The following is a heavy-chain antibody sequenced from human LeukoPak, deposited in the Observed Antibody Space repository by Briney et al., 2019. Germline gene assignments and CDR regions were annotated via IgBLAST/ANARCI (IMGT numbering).Heavy chain of an antibody. D-gene: IGHD6-13*01. CDR1: GYTFTGSY. CDR2: TNPNSGGT. V-gene: IGHV1-2*04. CDR3: ARDLYLTAAAGISWFDP. J-gene: IGHJ5*02. Sequence: ASVNVSCKDSGYTFTGSYLHWVPQDPGQGLAWIGCTNPNSGGTNYAQKFQGWVTMTRDTSISTAYMELSRLRSDDTAVYYCARDLYLTAAAGISWFDPWGQGTLVTVSS.